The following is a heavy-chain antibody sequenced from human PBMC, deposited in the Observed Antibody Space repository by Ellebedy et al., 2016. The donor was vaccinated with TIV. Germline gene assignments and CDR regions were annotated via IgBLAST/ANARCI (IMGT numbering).Heavy chain of an antibody. CDR3: ARDEGSSWYGIDY. J-gene: IGHJ4*02. V-gene: IGHV4-59*01. Sequence: SETLSLTCTVSGGSISGYYWSWIRQPPGKGLEWIGYIYYSGSTNYNPSLKSRVTISVDTSKNQFSLKLSSVTAADTAVYYCARDEGSSWYGIDYWGQGTLVTVSS. CDR1: GGSISGYY. D-gene: IGHD6-13*01. CDR2: IYYSGST.